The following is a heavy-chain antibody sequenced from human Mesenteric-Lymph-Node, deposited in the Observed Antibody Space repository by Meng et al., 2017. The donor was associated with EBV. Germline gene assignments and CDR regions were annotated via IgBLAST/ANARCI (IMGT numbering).Heavy chain of an antibody. D-gene: IGHD3-22*01. CDR2: INVGNGDT. CDR3: ARDSTGDSRRFDP. CDR1: GYTFTSYA. V-gene: IGHV1-3*01. J-gene: IGHJ5*02. Sequence: HVQLVQTGGEVKKPGASVMVSCEGSGYTFTSYAMHWVRQAPGQRLEWMGWINVGNGDTKYSQKFHGRVTITRDTSATTAYMELRSLTSEDTAVYYCARDSTGDSRRFDPWGQGTLVTVSS.